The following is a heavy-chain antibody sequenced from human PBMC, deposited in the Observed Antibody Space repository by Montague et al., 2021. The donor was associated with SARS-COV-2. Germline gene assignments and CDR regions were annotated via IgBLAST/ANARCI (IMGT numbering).Heavy chain of an antibody. CDR1: GFTFSSYS. V-gene: IGHV3-21*01. J-gene: IGHJ6*02. CDR3: ASYQNYYYYYGMDV. CDR2: ISSSSSYI. Sequence: SLRLSCAASGFTFSSYSMNWVRQAPGKGLEWVSSISSSSSYIYYADPVKGRFTISRDNAKNSLYLQMNRLRAEDTAVYYCASYQNYYYYYGMDVWGQGTTVTVSS.